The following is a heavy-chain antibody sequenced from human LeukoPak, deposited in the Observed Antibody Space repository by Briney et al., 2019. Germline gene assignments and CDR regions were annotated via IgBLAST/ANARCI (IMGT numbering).Heavy chain of an antibody. CDR2: IYYSGST. J-gene: IGHJ5*02. V-gene: IGHV4-39*01. CDR1: GGSITTSSYY. D-gene: IGHD6-19*01. Sequence: SGTLSLTCTVSGGSITTSSYYWGWIRQPPGKGLEWIGIIYYSGSTYYNPSLKGRVTMSADTSKNQFSLKLSSVTAADTAVFYCARHSGIAMAATDHWGQGTLVTVSS. CDR3: ARHSGIAMAATDH.